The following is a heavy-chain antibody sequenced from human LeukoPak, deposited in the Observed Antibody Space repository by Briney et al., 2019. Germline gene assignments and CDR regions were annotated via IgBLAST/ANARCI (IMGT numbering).Heavy chain of an antibody. J-gene: IGHJ4*02. CDR1: GFTFSSYA. Sequence: GGSLRLSCAASGFTFSSYAMSWVRQAPGKGLEWVSAISGSGGSTYYADSVKGRFTISRDNSKNTLFLQMNSLRAEDTAVYYCAKDGSYRYPYYSDYWGQGTLVTVSS. D-gene: IGHD3-16*02. CDR2: ISGSGGST. V-gene: IGHV3-23*01. CDR3: AKDGSYRYPYYSDY.